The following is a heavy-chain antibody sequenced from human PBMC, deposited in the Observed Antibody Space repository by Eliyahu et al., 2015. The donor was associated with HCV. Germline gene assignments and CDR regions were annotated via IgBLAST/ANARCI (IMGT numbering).Heavy chain of an antibody. Sequence: QVQLVESGGGVVQPGRSLRLFCAASGFTFXSYGXPGVRXATGKGLEWVAVISYDGSNKYYADSVKGRFTISRDNSKNTLYLQMNSLRAEDTAVYYCAKDRWFGGWTASPRRYYYYYGMDVWGQGTTVTVSS. CDR2: ISYDGSNK. CDR1: GFTFXSYG. D-gene: IGHD3-10*01. CDR3: AKDRWFGGWTASPRRYYYYYGMDV. V-gene: IGHV3-30*18. J-gene: IGHJ6*02.